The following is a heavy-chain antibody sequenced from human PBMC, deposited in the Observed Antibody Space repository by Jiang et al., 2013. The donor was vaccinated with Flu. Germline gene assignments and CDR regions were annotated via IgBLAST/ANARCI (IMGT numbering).Heavy chain of an antibody. D-gene: IGHD3-22*01. CDR1: GYTFTSYY. CDR2: INPSGGST. CDR3: AIFLVVSGSRPTTFDY. Sequence: GAEVKKPGASVKVSCKASGYTFTSYYMHWVRQAPGQGLEWMGIINPSGGSTSYAQKFQGRVTMTRDTSTSTVYMELSSLRSEDTAVYYCAIFLVVSGSRPTTFDYWGQGTLVTVSS. V-gene: IGHV1-46*01. J-gene: IGHJ4*02.